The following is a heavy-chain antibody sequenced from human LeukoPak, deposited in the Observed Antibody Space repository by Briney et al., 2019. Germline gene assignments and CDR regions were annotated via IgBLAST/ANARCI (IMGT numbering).Heavy chain of an antibody. Sequence: PGGSLRLSCAASGFTFDDYAMHWVRQAPGKGLEWVSLISGDGGSTYYADSVKGRFTISRDNSKNSLYLQMNSLRTEDTAVYYCASRFGELLDYWGQGTLVTVSS. V-gene: IGHV3-43*02. J-gene: IGHJ4*02. D-gene: IGHD3-10*01. CDR1: GFTFDDYA. CDR3: ASRFGELLDY. CDR2: ISGDGGST.